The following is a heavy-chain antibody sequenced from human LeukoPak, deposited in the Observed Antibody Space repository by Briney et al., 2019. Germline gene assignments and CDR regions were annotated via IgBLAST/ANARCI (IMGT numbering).Heavy chain of an antibody. CDR3: ARDPGTYYYDSSGYYPADY. V-gene: IGHV1-18*01. Sequence: ASVKVSCKASGYTFTSYGISWVRQAPGQGLEWMGWISAYNGNTNYAQKLQGRVTMTTDTSTGTAYMELRSLRSDDTAVYYCARDPGTYYYDSSGYYPADYWGQGTLVTVSS. CDR2: ISAYNGNT. J-gene: IGHJ4*02. D-gene: IGHD3-22*01. CDR1: GYTFTSYG.